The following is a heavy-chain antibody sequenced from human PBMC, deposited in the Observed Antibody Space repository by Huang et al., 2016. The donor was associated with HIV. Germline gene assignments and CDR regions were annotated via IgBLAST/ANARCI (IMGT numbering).Heavy chain of an antibody. CDR1: GGTLNFD. CDR2: ISPIFGTT. Sequence: QVQLVQSGAEVKKPGSSVRVSCKASGGTLNFDLTWVRQATGQGLEWMGGISPIFGTTNYAQKFQGRVTITADESTSTAYMELRSLRAEDTAVYYCARRSYCGGDCNSYYYYYMDVWGTGTTVTVSS. V-gene: IGHV1-69*13. CDR3: ARRSYCGGDCNSYYYYYMDV. D-gene: IGHD2-21*02. J-gene: IGHJ6*03.